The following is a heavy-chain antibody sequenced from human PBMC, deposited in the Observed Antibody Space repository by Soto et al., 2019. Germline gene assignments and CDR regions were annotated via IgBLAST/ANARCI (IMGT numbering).Heavy chain of an antibody. V-gene: IGHV3-48*02. CDR2: ISSSSSTI. CDR1: GFTFTTYS. D-gene: IGHD3-16*01. Sequence: EVQLVESGGGLVQPGGSLRLSCAASGFTFTTYSMHWVRQAPGKGLEWVSYISSSSSTIYYADSVKGRFTISRDNAKNSLYLQMNSLRDDDMAVDYCALVGQYESSDYWGQGTLVTDSS. CDR3: ALVGQYESSDY. J-gene: IGHJ4*02.